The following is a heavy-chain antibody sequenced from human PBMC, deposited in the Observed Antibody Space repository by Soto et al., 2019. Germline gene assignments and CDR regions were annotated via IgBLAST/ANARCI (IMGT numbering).Heavy chain of an antibody. Sequence: KTSETLSLTCTVSGGSISSYYWSWIRQPPGKGLEWIGYIYYSGSTNYNPSLKSRVTISVDTSKNQFSLKLSSVTAADTAVYYCARSRRNYDILTGYSDWGQGTLVTVSS. CDR1: GGSISSYY. V-gene: IGHV4-59*01. D-gene: IGHD3-9*01. CDR3: ARSRRNYDILTGYSD. CDR2: IYYSGST. J-gene: IGHJ4*02.